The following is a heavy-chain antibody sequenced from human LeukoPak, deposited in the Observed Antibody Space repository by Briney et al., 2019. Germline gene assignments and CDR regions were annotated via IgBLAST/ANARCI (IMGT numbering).Heavy chain of an antibody. CDR3: ARDDIGKGIDY. D-gene: IGHD3-10*01. J-gene: IGHJ4*02. Sequence: PGGSLRLSCAASGFAFSSYWMHWVRQAPGKGLVWVSHINSDGSSTTYADSVKGRLTISRDNAKNTLYLQMNSLRAEDTAVYYCARDDIGKGIDYWGQGTLVTVSS. V-gene: IGHV3-74*01. CDR1: GFAFSSYW. CDR2: INSDGSST.